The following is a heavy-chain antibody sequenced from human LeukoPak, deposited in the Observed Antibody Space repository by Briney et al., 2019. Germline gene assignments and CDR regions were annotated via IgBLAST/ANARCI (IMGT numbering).Heavy chain of an antibody. CDR3: ARALRGGATLYYFDY. D-gene: IGHD1-26*01. V-gene: IGHV3-48*03. CDR1: GFTFSSYE. CDR2: IGTGGTTI. J-gene: IGHJ4*02. Sequence: GGSLRLSCAASGFTFSSYEMNWVRQAPGKGLEWVSYIGTGGTTIYYADSVKSRFIISRDNAKNPLYLQMNSLRAEDTAVYYCARALRGGATLYYFDYWGQGTLVTVSS.